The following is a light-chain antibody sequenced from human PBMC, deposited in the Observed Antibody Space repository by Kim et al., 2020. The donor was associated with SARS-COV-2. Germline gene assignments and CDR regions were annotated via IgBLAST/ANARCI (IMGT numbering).Light chain of an antibody. CDR3: QQDYNLPGYT. CDR1: QSVSSSY. V-gene: IGKV3D-7*01. J-gene: IGKJ2*01. Sequence: PGERVTLSCRASQSVSSSYLTWYQQKPGQAPRLLIYGASTRATSIPARFSGSGSGTDFTLTISSLQPEDFAVYYCQQDYNLPGYTFGQGTKL. CDR2: GAS.